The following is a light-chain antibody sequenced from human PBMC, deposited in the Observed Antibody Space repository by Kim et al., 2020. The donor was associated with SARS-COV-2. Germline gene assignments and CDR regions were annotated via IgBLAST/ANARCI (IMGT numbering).Light chain of an antibody. Sequence: SASVGDRVTITCRASQSISNSLNWYQQKPGKAPKLLIYSTSLLQSGVPSSFSGSASGTDFTLTISSLQPEDFATYYCQQSSNTPYTFGQGTKLEI. J-gene: IGKJ2*01. CDR3: QQSSNTPYT. CDR2: STS. CDR1: QSISNS. V-gene: IGKV1-39*01.